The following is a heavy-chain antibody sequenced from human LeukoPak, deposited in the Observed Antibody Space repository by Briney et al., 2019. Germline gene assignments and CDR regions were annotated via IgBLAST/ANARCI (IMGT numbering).Heavy chain of an antibody. V-gene: IGHV3-11*04. D-gene: IGHD1-1*01. CDR2: ISRSGSTK. J-gene: IGHJ6*04. CDR1: GFTFSDYN. Sequence: GGSLRLSCAASGFTFSDYNMRWIRQAPGKGLEWVSSISRSGSTKYYADSVKGRFTISRDNAKNSLYLQMNSLRAEDTAVYYCKRTDVWGKGTTVTISS. CDR3: KRTDV.